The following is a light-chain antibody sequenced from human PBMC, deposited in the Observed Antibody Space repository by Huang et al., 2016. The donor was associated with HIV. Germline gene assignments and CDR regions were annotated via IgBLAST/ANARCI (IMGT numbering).Light chain of an antibody. J-gene: IGKJ4*01. CDR2: GAS. CDR1: QRISSN. CDR3: QQYDNWPPLT. V-gene: IGKV3D-15*01. Sequence: EIVMTQSPATLSVSPGERATLSCRASQRISSNLAWYQQKPGQAPRLLMYGASTRATGIPATFSGSGSGTEFTLTISSLQSEDFAVYYCQQYDNWPPLTFGGGTKVEIK.